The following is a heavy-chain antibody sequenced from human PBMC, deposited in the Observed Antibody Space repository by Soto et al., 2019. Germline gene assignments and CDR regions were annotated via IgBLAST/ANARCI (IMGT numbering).Heavy chain of an antibody. CDR2: MYSSENT. V-gene: IGHV4-39*01. Sequence: QLQVQESGPGLVKPSETLSLTCSVSGGSVSSSSYSWGWIRQSPGKGLEWIGTMYSSENTYYNPSLLSRVTISVDTSKNEFSLRLSSVTAADTAVYYCARLNGYCISTNCHGYYGMDVWGQGTTVTVSS. CDR1: GGSVSSSSYS. D-gene: IGHD2-2*03. CDR3: ARLNGYCISTNCHGYYGMDV. J-gene: IGHJ6*02.